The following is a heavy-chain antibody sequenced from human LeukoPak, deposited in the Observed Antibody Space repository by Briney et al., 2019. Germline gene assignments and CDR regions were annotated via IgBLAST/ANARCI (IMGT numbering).Heavy chain of an antibody. J-gene: IGHJ4*02. V-gene: IGHV3-33*08. CDR3: ARMSGSHIDY. CDR2: IWYDGSKK. Sequence: GGSLRLSCAASGFTVISNYMSWVRQAPGKGLEWVSVIWYDGSKKYYADSVKGRFTISRDNSKNTLDLQMDSLRAEDTAVYYCARMSGSHIDYWGQGTLVTVSS. D-gene: IGHD1-26*01. CDR1: GFTVISNY.